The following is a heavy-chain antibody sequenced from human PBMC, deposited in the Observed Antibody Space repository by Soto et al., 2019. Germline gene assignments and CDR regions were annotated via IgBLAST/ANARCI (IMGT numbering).Heavy chain of an antibody. V-gene: IGHV3-74*01. D-gene: IGHD6-13*01. CDR3: ASGLVEHSSSWYDY. CDR1: GFTFSTHW. CDR2: INSDASST. J-gene: IGHJ4*02. Sequence: EVQLVESGGGLVHPGGSLRLSCTASGFTFSTHWMHWVRQAPGKGLVWVSRINSDASSTDYADSVRGRFTISRDRAXNTLHLQMISLRAEDTAVYYCASGLVEHSSSWYDYWGQGTLVTVSS.